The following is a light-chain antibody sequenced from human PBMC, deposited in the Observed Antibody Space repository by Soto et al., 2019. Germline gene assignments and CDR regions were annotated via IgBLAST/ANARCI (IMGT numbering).Light chain of an antibody. Sequence: QSGLTQPASVSGSPGQSITISCTGTSSDVGTYNTVSWYQQHPGKAPELIIYEDTKRPSGVSNRFSGSKSGNTASLTISGLQADDEADYHCCSYAGSNTFVIFGGVTKLTVL. CDR3: CSYAGSNTFVI. J-gene: IGLJ2*01. CDR1: SSDVGTYNT. CDR2: EDT. V-gene: IGLV2-23*02.